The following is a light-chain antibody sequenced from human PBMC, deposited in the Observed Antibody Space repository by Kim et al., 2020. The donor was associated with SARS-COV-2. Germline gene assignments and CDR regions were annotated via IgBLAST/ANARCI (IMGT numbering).Light chain of an antibody. J-gene: IGKJ1*01. CDR2: KAS. V-gene: IGKV1-5*03. CDR3: QQYNSYSRT. Sequence: GDRVTITCRASQRISSWLAWYQQKPGKAPKLLIYKASTLESGVLSRFSGSGSGTEFTLTISSLQPDDFATYYCQQYNSYSRTFGQGTKVDIK. CDR1: QRISSW.